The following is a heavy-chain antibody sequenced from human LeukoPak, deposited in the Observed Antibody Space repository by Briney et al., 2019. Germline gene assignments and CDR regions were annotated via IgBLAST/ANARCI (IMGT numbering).Heavy chain of an antibody. CDR3: ARGRFEYSSSTLTYYFDC. CDR2: IGTAGDT. J-gene: IGHJ4*02. Sequence: PGGSLRLSCAASGFTFSSYDMHWVRQATGKGLEWVSAIGTAGDTYYPGSVKGRFTISRENAKNSLYLQMNSLRAGDTAVYYCARGRFEYSSSTLTYYFDCWGQGTLVTVSS. CDR1: GFTFSSYD. V-gene: IGHV3-13*01. D-gene: IGHD6-6*01.